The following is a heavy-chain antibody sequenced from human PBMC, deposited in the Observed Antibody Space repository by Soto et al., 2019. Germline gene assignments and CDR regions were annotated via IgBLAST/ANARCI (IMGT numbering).Heavy chain of an antibody. CDR1: RFTFSGYS. Sequence: ESGGGLVQPGGSLRLSCAASRFTFSGYSMSWVRQAPGKGLEWVSGISGSGGSTYYADSVKGRFTISSDNSESTLFLQMNSLRAEDTALYYCAKSYGDTWKHYYFDYWGQGTLVTVSS. V-gene: IGHV3-23*01. J-gene: IGHJ4*02. CDR2: ISGSGGST. D-gene: IGHD3-3*02. CDR3: AKSYGDTWKHYYFDY.